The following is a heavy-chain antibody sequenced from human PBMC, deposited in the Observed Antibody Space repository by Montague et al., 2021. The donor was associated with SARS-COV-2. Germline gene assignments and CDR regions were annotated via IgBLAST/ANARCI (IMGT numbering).Heavy chain of an antibody. V-gene: IGHV4-59*08. D-gene: IGHD3-22*01. CDR3: ARHGKTRIAMIVVVIGYLDF. Sequence: SETLSLTCTVSGGSISSYYWSWIRQPPGKGLEWIGFIYYSGSTNSXPSLKSRVTISVDTSKNQFSLKLSSVTAADTAVYYCARHGKTRIAMIVVVIGYLDFWGQGTLVTVSS. CDR2: IYYSGST. J-gene: IGHJ4*02. CDR1: GGSISSYY.